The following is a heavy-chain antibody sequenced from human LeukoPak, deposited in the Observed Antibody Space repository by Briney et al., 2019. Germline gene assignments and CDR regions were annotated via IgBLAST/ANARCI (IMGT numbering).Heavy chain of an antibody. Sequence: SETLSLTCTVSGGSISSYYWSWIRQPAGKGLEWIGRIYTSGSTNYNPSLKSRVTMSVDTSKNQFSLKPSSVTAADTAVYYCARDTYYYGSGSYLFDYWGQGTLVTVSS. J-gene: IGHJ4*02. D-gene: IGHD3-10*01. CDR1: GGSISSYY. CDR3: ARDTYYYGSGSYLFDY. V-gene: IGHV4-4*07. CDR2: IYTSGST.